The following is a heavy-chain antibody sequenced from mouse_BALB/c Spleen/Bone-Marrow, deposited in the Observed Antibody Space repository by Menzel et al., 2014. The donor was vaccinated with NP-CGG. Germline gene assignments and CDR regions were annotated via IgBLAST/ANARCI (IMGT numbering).Heavy chain of an antibody. CDR1: GFTFSSFG. CDR2: ISSGSSAI. V-gene: IGHV5-17*02. D-gene: IGHD4-1*01. Sequence: EVNVVESGGGLVQPGGSRKLSCAASGFTFSSFGMHWVRQAPEKGLEWVAYISSGSSAIYYGDTVRGRFTISRDNPKNTLFLQMTSLRSEDTAMYYCARGGNWEDFDYWGQGTTLTVSS. J-gene: IGHJ2*01. CDR3: ARGGNWEDFDY.